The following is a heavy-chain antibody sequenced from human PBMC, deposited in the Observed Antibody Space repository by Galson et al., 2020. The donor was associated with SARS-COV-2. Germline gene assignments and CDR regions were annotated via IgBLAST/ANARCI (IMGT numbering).Heavy chain of an antibody. Sequence: SETLSLTCTVSGGSISSYYWSWIRQPPGKGLERIGYIYYSGSTNYNPPLKSRVTISVDTSNNQFSLKLSSVTAADTAVYYCARTQVPQDYDFWSGYRQNLYYYYYMDVWGKGTTVTVSS. CDR1: GGSISSYY. D-gene: IGHD3-3*01. CDR3: ARTQVPQDYDFWSGYRQNLYYYYYMDV. CDR2: IYYSGST. V-gene: IGHV4-59*08. J-gene: IGHJ6*03.